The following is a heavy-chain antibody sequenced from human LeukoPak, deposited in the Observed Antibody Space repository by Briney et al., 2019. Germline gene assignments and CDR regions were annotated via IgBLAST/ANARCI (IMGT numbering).Heavy chain of an antibody. CDR3: ARGYSYGWA. J-gene: IGHJ5*02. V-gene: IGHV4-34*01. CDR2: INHSGST. Sequence: PSETLSLTCAVYGGSFSGYYWSWIRQPPGKGLEWIGEINHSGSTNYNPSLKSRVTISVDTSKNQFSLKLSSVTAADTAVYYCARGYSYGWAWGQGTLVTVSS. D-gene: IGHD5-18*01. CDR1: GGSFSGYY.